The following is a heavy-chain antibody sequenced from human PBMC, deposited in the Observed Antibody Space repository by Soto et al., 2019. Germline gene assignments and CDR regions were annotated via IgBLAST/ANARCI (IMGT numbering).Heavy chain of an antibody. CDR2: ISAYNGNT. CDR3: ATVYTAMVLGAFDI. CDR1: GYTFTNFG. Sequence: ASVKVSCKASGYTFTNFGISWVRQAPGQGLEWMGWISAYNGNTNYAQNFQGRVTMTTDTSTSTAYMELSSLRSEDTAVYYCATVYTAMVLGAFDIWGQGTMVTVSS. V-gene: IGHV1-18*01. D-gene: IGHD5-18*01. J-gene: IGHJ3*02.